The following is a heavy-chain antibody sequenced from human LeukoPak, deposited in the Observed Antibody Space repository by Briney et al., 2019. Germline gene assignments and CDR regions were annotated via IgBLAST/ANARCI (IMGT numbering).Heavy chain of an antibody. D-gene: IGHD3-22*01. Sequence: GGSLRLSCAASGFTFSSYAMHWVRQAPGKGLEWVANIKQDGSEKYYVDSVKGRFTISRDNAKNSLYLQMNSLRAEDAAVYYCARDQGYYDRGAFDIWGQGTMVTVSS. V-gene: IGHV3-7*01. CDR2: IKQDGSEK. CDR3: ARDQGYYDRGAFDI. CDR1: GFTFSSYA. J-gene: IGHJ3*02.